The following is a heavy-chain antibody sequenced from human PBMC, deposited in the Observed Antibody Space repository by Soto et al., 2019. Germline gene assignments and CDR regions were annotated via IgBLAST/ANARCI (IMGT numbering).Heavy chain of an antibody. J-gene: IGHJ4*02. CDR3: ARIPPVSWVWVGYYFDY. D-gene: IGHD2-15*01. V-gene: IGHV2-26*01. Sequence: QVTLKESGPVLVKPTETLTLTCTVSGFSLSNARMGVSWIRQPPGKALEWLAHIFSNDEKSYNTSLKSRLTISKDTSKSQVVLTMTNMEPVDTATYYCARIPPVSWVWVGYYFDYWGQGTLVTVSS. CDR1: GFSLSNARMG. CDR2: IFSNDEK.